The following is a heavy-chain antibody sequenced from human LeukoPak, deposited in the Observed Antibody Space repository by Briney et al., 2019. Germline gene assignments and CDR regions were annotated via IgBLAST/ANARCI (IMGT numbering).Heavy chain of an antibody. CDR2: FIPSGGST. V-gene: IGHV1-46*01. Sequence: ASVKVSCKAPGDTFSSYYIHWVRQAPGQGLEWMGIFIPSGGSTSYAQKFQGRVTMTKDTSKSTVYMELSSLRSEDTAVYYCARDPLKVAATGLDYWGQGTLVTVSS. D-gene: IGHD6-13*01. CDR3: ARDPLKVAATGLDY. CDR1: GDTFSSYY. J-gene: IGHJ4*02.